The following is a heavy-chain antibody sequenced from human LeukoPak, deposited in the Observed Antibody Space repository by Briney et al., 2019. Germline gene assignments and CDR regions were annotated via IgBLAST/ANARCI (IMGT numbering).Heavy chain of an antibody. D-gene: IGHD3-9*01. CDR2: INHSGST. J-gene: IGHJ4*02. Sequence: SETLSLTCAVYGGSFSGYYWSWIRQPPGKGLEWIGEINHSGSTNYNPSLKSRVTISVDTSKNQFSLKLSSVTAAATAVYYCARVPLRYFDWPGSRAYYFDYWGQGTLVTVSS. CDR3: ARVPLRYFDWPGSRAYYFDY. V-gene: IGHV4-34*01. CDR1: GGSFSGYY.